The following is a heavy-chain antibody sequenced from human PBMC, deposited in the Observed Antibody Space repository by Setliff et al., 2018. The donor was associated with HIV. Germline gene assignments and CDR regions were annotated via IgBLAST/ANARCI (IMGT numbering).Heavy chain of an antibody. CDR3: ARAEWIQLWFGAFDI. Sequence: PSETLSLTCTVSGDSISSNNYYWGWIRQPPGKGPEWIGRIFYSETIYYGGRTYYSPSLKSRVTISVDTSKNQFSLRLSSVTAADTAVYYCARAEWIQLWFGAFDIWGQGTMVTVSS. D-gene: IGHD5-18*01. V-gene: IGHV4-39*07. CDR1: GDSISSNNYY. CDR2: IFYSETIYYGGRT. J-gene: IGHJ3*02.